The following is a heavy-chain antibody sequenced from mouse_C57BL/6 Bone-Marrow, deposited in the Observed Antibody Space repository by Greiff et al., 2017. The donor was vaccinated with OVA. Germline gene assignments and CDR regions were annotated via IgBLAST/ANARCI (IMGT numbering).Heavy chain of an antibody. J-gene: IGHJ1*03. CDR1: GFTFSDYY. Sequence: EVHLVESEGGLVQPGSSMKLSCTASGFTFSDYYMAWVRQVPEKGLEWVANINYDGSSTYYLDSLKSRFIISRDNAKNILYLQMSSLKSEDTATYYCAREGSITTVDWYFDVWGTGTTVTVSS. D-gene: IGHD1-1*01. CDR3: AREGSITTVDWYFDV. CDR2: INYDGSST. V-gene: IGHV5-16*01.